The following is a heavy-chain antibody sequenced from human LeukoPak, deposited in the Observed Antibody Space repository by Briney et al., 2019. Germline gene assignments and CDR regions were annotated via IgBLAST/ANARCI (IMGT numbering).Heavy chain of an antibody. V-gene: IGHV3-23*01. D-gene: IGHD3-22*01. CDR2: ISGSGGST. J-gene: IGHJ3*02. Sequence: GALGLSCAASGFTFSSYAMSWVRQAPGKGLEWVSAISGSGGSTYYADSVKGRFTISRDNSKNTLYLQMNSLRAEDTAVYYCAKALQYYYDSSGSYDAFDIWGQGTMVTVSS. CDR3: AKALQYYYDSSGSYDAFDI. CDR1: GFTFSSYA.